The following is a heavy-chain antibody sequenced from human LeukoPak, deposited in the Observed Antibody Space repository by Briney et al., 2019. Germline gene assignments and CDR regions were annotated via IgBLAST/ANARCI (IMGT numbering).Heavy chain of an antibody. V-gene: IGHV4-39*01. J-gene: IGHJ4*02. CDR3: ARQGSSGWYAAYYFDY. D-gene: IGHD6-19*01. Sequence: GSLRLSCAASGFTFSDYYMSWIRQPPGKGLEWIGSIYYSGSTYYNPSLKSRVTISVDTSKNQFSLKLSSVTAADTAVYYCARQGSSGWYAAYYFDYWGQGTLVTVSS. CDR1: GFTFSDYY. CDR2: IYYSGST.